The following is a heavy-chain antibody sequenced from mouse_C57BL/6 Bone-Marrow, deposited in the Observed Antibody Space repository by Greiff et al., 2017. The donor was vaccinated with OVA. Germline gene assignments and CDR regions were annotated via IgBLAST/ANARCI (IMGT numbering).Heavy chain of an antibody. Sequence: QVQLQQPGAELVRPGTSVKLSCKASGYTFTSYWMHWVKQRPGPGLEWIGVIDPSDSYTNYNQKFKGKATLTVDTSSSTAYMQLSSLTSEDSAVYYCARGGLPWCFDVWGTGTTVTVSS. J-gene: IGHJ1*03. V-gene: IGHV1-59*01. CDR3: ARGGLPWCFDV. CDR1: GYTFTSYW. D-gene: IGHD2-2*01. CDR2: IDPSDSYT.